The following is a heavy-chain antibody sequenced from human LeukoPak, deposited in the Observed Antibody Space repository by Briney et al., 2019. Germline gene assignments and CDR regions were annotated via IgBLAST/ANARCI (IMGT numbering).Heavy chain of an antibody. V-gene: IGHV3-9*01. CDR2: INWNSGSI. J-gene: IGHJ4*02. Sequence: GGSLRLSCVASGFSLEDYAMHWVRQAPGKGLEWVSGINWNSGSIGYADSVKGRFTISRDNAKNSLYLQMNNLRAEDTALYYCANGRAVAGPFDYWGQGIMVTVSS. D-gene: IGHD6-19*01. CDR1: GFSLEDYA. CDR3: ANGRAVAGPFDY.